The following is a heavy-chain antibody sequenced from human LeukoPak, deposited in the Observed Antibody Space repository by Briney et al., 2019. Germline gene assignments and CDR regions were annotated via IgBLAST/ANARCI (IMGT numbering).Heavy chain of an antibody. CDR1: GGSISSYH. Sequence: KPSETLSLTCTVSGGSISSYHWSWIRQPPGKGLEWIGYIYYSGSTNYNPSLKSRVTISVDTSKNQFSLKLSSVTAADTAVYYCARALLVGPYFDYWGQGTLVTVSS. J-gene: IGHJ4*02. CDR3: ARALLVGPYFDY. V-gene: IGHV4-59*01. CDR2: IYYSGST. D-gene: IGHD6-13*01.